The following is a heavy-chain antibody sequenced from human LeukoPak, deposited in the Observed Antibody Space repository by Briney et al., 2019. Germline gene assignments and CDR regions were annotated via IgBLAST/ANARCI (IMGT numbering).Heavy chain of an antibody. D-gene: IGHD5-24*01. V-gene: IGHV4-59*01. CDR1: GDSFNEYY. CDR2: IYHNGNS. J-gene: IGHJ4*02. Sequence: PSETLSLTCSVFGDSFNEYYWNWVRQPPGKGLQWIGYIYHNGNSNYNPSLKGRLTISVDTAKNQFSLKLTSVAAADTAVYYCARDGGLQSHFDYWGQGALVTVSS. CDR3: ARDGGLQSHFDY.